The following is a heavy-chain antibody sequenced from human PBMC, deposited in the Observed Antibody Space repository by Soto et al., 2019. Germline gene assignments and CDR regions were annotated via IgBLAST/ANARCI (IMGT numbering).Heavy chain of an antibody. V-gene: IGHV3-11*05. D-gene: IGHD3-22*01. CDR3: AKDRPPITMIVVAPFV. J-gene: IGHJ4*02. Sequence: GGSLRLSCSGSGFVFSDYYMRWIRHIPGKGLEWVSFISRTSSHRKYAESVKGRFTISRDDDKNSLILEMNSLRAEDTAVYYCAKDRPPITMIVVAPFVGGQGTLVTVS. CDR2: ISRTSSHR. CDR1: GFVFSDYY.